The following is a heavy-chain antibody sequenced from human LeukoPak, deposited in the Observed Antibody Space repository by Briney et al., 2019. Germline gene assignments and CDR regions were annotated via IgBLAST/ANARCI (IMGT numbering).Heavy chain of an antibody. V-gene: IGHV4-59*04. CDR2: IYHSGST. Sequence: SETLSLTCTVSGGSISSYYWSWIRQPPGKGLEWIGYIYHSGSTYYNPSLKSRVTISVDTSKNQFSLKLSSVTAADTAVYYCARFRSPRGGGYRGDIYVPAAPGAFDIRGQGTMVTVSS. CDR1: GGSISSYY. J-gene: IGHJ3*02. D-gene: IGHD2-2*01. CDR3: ARFRSPRGGGYRGDIYVPAAPGAFDI.